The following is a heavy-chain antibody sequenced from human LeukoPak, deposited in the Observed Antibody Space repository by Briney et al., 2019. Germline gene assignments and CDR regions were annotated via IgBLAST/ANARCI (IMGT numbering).Heavy chain of an antibody. Sequence: PSQTLSLTCTVSGGSISSGSYYWSWIRQPAGKGLEWIGRIYTSGSTNYNPSLKSRVTISVDTSKNQFSLKLSSMTAADTAVYYCARDLLTGFDYWGQGTLVTVSS. CDR2: IYTSGST. CDR3: ARDLLTGFDY. V-gene: IGHV4-61*02. D-gene: IGHD1-20*01. CDR1: GGSISSGSYY. J-gene: IGHJ4*02.